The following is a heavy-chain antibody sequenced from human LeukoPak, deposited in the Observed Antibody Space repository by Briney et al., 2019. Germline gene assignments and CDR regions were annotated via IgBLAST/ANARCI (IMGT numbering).Heavy chain of an antibody. J-gene: IGHJ5*02. V-gene: IGHV3-23*01. CDR3: AKVAGYSSSWYWFDP. CDR1: GFTFSSYA. CDR2: ISGSGGST. D-gene: IGHD6-13*01. Sequence: SGGSLRLSCAASGFTFSSYAMSWVRQAPGKGLEWVSAISGSGGSTYYADSVKGRFTISRDNSKNTLYLQMNGLRAEDTAVYYCAKVAGYSSSWYWFDPWGQGTLVTVSS.